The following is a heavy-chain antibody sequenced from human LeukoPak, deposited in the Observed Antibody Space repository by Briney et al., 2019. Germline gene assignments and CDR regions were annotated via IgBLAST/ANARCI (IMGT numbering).Heavy chain of an antibody. CDR1: GYTFTCYY. J-gene: IGHJ1*01. D-gene: IGHD3-22*01. Sequence: ASVKVSCKASGYTFTCYYMHWVRQAPGQGLEWMGWINPNSGGTKYAQKFQGRVTMTRDTSISTAYMELSRLRSDDTAVYYCAREDPDSSGYYRSLAYFQHWGQGTLVTVSS. CDR3: AREDPDSSGYYRSLAYFQH. CDR2: INPNSGGT. V-gene: IGHV1-2*02.